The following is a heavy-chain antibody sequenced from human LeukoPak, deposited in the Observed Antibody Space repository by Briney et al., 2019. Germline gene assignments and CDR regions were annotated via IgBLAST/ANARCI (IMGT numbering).Heavy chain of an antibody. CDR3: AARNPLEVIVDY. CDR1: GGSISSGGYY. CDR2: IYYSGST. V-gene: IGHV4-31*03. Sequence: SETLSLTCTVSGGSISSGGYYWSWLRQHPGRGLEWIGYIYYSGSTYYNPSLKSRVTISVDTSKNQFSLKLSSVTGADTAVYYCAARNPLEVIVDYWGQGTLVTVSS. D-gene: IGHD3-22*01. J-gene: IGHJ4*02.